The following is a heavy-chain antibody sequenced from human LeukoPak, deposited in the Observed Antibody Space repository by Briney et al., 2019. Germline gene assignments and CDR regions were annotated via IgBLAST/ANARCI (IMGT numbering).Heavy chain of an antibody. J-gene: IGHJ2*01. D-gene: IGHD2-15*01. V-gene: IGHV1-3*01. CDR1: GYTFTSYA. CDR2: INAGNGNT. Sequence: ASVKVSCKASGYTFTSYAMHWVRQAPGQRLEWMGWINAGNGNTKYSQKFQGRVTITRDTSASTAYMELSSLRSEDTAVYYCARDRRCSGGSCYCWYFDLWGRGTLVTVSS. CDR3: ARDRRCSGGSCYCWYFDL.